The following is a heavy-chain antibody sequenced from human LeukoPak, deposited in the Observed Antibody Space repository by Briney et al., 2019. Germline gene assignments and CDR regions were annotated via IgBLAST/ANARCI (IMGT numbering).Heavy chain of an antibody. CDR2: ISYDGSNK. Sequence: GRSLRLSCAASGFTFSSYGMHWVRQAPGKGLEWVAVISYDGSNKYCADSVKGRFTISRDNAKNSLYLQMNSLRAEDTAVYYCARGRLPGELYDYWGQGTLVTVSS. D-gene: IGHD3-10*01. CDR1: GFTFSSYG. CDR3: ARGRLPGELYDY. J-gene: IGHJ4*02. V-gene: IGHV3-30*03.